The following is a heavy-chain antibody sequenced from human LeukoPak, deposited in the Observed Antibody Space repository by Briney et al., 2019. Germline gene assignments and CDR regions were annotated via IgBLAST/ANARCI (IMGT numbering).Heavy chain of an antibody. CDR2: INSDGSST. Sequence: GGSLRLSCVASGFTVSNKYMSWVRQAPGKGLVWVSRINSDGSSTSYADSVKGRFTISRDNAKNTLYLQMNSLRAEDTAVYYCARSGLWFGTGTDYWGQGTLVTVSS. CDR3: ARSGLWFGTGTDY. CDR1: GFTVSNKY. D-gene: IGHD3-10*01. J-gene: IGHJ4*02. V-gene: IGHV3-74*01.